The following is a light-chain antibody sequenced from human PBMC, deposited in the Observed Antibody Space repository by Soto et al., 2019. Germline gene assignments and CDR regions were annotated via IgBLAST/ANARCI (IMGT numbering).Light chain of an antibody. CDR1: QSVNSY. CDR2: DTS. V-gene: IGKV3-11*01. Sequence: EIVLTQSPATLSLSPGERATLSCRASQSVNSYLAWYQQKCGQAPRLLIYDTSNRATGIPDRFSGSGSGTGFTLIISSLEPEDFAVYYCQQRSSWPTFGQGTRLEIK. CDR3: QQRSSWPT. J-gene: IGKJ2*01.